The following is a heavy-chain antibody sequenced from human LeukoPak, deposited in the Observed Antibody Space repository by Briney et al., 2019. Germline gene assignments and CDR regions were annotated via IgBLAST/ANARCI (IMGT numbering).Heavy chain of an antibody. V-gene: IGHV4-39*07. J-gene: IGHJ4*02. CDR3: ARGYCSGYFLDY. CDR1: GGSISSSNYY. D-gene: IGHD2-15*01. Sequence: PSETLSLTCTVSGGSISSSNYYWGWIRQPPGKGLEWIGSIYYSGSTYYNPSLKSRVAISIDTSKNQFSLKLSSVTAADTAVYYCARGYCSGYFLDYWGQGTLVTVSS. CDR2: IYYSGST.